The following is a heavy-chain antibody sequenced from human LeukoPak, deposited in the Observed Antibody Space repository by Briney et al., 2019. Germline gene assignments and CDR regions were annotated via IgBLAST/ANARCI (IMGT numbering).Heavy chain of an antibody. D-gene: IGHD2-21*01. Sequence: KPSETLSLSCAVYGVSFSGYFWSWIRQPPGKGLEWMGYIYYSGSTNYNPSLKSRVTISVDTSKNQFSLRVSSVTAADTAVYYCARHLNNCGDDCYIFDYWGQGTLVTVSS. CDR3: ARHLNNCGDDCYIFDY. CDR1: GVSFSGYF. V-gene: IGHV4-59*08. J-gene: IGHJ4*02. CDR2: IYYSGST.